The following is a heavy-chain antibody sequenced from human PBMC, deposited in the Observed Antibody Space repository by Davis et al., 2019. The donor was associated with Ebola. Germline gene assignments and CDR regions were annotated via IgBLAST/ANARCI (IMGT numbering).Heavy chain of an antibody. CDR3: AGDRLYYDILTGWDY. CDR2: ISSSSSYI. Sequence: GESLKISCAASGFTFSSYSMNWVRQAPGKGLEWVSSISSSSSYIYYADSVKGRFTISRDNAKNSLYLQMNSLRAEDTAVYYFAGDRLYYDILTGWDYWGQGTLVTVSS. V-gene: IGHV3-21*01. CDR1: GFTFSSYS. J-gene: IGHJ4*02. D-gene: IGHD3-9*01.